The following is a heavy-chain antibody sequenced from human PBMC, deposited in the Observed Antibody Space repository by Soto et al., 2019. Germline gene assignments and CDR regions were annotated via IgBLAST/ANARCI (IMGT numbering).Heavy chain of an antibody. D-gene: IGHD1-26*01. J-gene: IGHJ4*02. CDR3: AKPKHIVGAFFDY. Sequence: LRLSCAASGFTFSSYGMHWVRQAPGKGLEWVAVISYDGSNKYYADSVKGRFTISRDNSKNTLYLQMNSLRAEDTAVYYCAKPKHIVGAFFDYWGQGTLVTVS. CDR1: GFTFSSYG. CDR2: ISYDGSNK. V-gene: IGHV3-30*18.